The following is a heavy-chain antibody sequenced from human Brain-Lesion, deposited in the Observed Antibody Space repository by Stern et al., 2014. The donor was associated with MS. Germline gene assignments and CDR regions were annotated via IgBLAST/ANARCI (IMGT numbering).Heavy chain of an antibody. V-gene: IGHV4-61*02. CDR1: GGSISSGGYY. D-gene: IGHD2-2*01. CDR3: ARGRVVPGFQYYATDV. J-gene: IGHJ6*02. Sequence: VQLVESGPGLVKPSQTLSLSCTVSGGSISSGGYYWSWIRQPAGKGLEWIGRIFNSGRTRYHPSPQVRVHISIETPKTQFSLRLNSMTAADTAVYYCARGRVVPGFQYYATDVWGQGTTVIVSS. CDR2: IFNSGRT.